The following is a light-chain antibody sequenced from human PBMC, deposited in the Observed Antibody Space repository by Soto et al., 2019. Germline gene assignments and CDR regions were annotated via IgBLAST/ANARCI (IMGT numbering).Light chain of an antibody. CDR2: EIS. CDR1: SSDVGGYNC. Sequence: QSALTLPPSASGSPGQSVTISCTGTSSDVGGYNCVSWYQQHPGKAPKLMIYEISKRPSGVPDRFSGSKSGNTASLTVSGLQAEDEADYYCSSYAGSNIPVVFSGGTKVTVL. V-gene: IGLV2-8*01. J-gene: IGLJ2*01. CDR3: SSYAGSNIPVV.